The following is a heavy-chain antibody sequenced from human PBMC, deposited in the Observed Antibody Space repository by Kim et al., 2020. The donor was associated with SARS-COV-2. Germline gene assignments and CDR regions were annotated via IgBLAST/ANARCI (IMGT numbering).Heavy chain of an antibody. D-gene: IGHD1-26*01. Sequence: ASVKVSCKASEYAFTGSFFHWVRQAPGQGLKWMGWIDPNSGGTKYAQKFQGRVRMTRDTSITTAYLELSSLTPDDPAVYFCSRAPGSGTYSDYWGQGSLVTVSS. V-gene: IGHV1-2*02. J-gene: IGHJ4*02. CDR3: SRAPGSGTYSDY. CDR2: IDPNSGGT. CDR1: EYAFTGSF.